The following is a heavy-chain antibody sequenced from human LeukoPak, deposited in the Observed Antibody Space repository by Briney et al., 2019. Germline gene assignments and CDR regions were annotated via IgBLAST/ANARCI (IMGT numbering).Heavy chain of an antibody. V-gene: IGHV4-39*07. CDR2: IYYSGST. CDR3: ARGPNMITFGGVIVTFDY. Sequence: PSETLSLTCTVSGGSISSSSYYWGWIRQPPGKGLEWIGSIYYSGSTYYNPSLKSRVTISVDTSKNQFSLKLSSVTAADTAVYYCARGPNMITFGGVIVTFDYWGQGTLVTVSS. CDR1: GGSISSSSYY. J-gene: IGHJ4*02. D-gene: IGHD3-16*02.